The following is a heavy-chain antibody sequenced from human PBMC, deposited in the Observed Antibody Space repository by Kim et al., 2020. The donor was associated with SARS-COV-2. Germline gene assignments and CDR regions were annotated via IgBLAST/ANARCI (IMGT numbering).Heavy chain of an antibody. CDR3: ARGSPNGDYGY. V-gene: IGHV4-31*03. CDR1: GGSISSGGYY. Sequence: SETLSLTCTVSGGSISSGGYYWSWIRQNPGKDLEWIGYIYNSKHTYYNPSLKSRLTISGDTSQNQFSLKLNSVTAADTAVYYCARGSPNGDYGYWGQGTLVIVSS. CDR2: IYNSKHT. D-gene: IGHD4-17*01. J-gene: IGHJ4*02.